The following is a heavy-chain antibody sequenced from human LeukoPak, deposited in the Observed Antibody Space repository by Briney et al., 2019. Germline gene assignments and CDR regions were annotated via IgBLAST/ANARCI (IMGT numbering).Heavy chain of an antibody. V-gene: IGHV3-23*01. Sequence: PGGSLRLSCAASGFTFSTFAMSWVRQTPGKGLEWVSVISGGGGSTYYADSVKGRFTISRDNSKNTLYLQMNSLRAEDTAVYYCARDPRWNYYYGMDVWGQGTTVTVSS. D-gene: IGHD5-24*01. CDR1: GFTFSTFA. CDR3: ARDPRWNYYYGMDV. J-gene: IGHJ6*02. CDR2: ISGGGGST.